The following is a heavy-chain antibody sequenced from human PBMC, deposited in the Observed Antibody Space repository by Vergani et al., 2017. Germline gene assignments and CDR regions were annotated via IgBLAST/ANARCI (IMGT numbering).Heavy chain of an antibody. Sequence: QVQLVQSGAEVKKPGASVKVSCKASGGTFSSYAISWVRQAPGQGLEWMGRIIPILGIANYAQKFQGRVTITADKSTSTAYMELSSLRSEDTAVYYCARDLGPLAAAGTLAGYWGQGTLVTVSS. J-gene: IGHJ4*02. D-gene: IGHD6-13*01. CDR1: GGTFSSYA. CDR2: IIPILGIA. V-gene: IGHV1-69*04. CDR3: ARDLGPLAAAGTLAGY.